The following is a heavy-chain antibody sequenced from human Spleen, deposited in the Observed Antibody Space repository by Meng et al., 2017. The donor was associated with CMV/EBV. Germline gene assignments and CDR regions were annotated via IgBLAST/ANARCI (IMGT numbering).Heavy chain of an antibody. D-gene: IGHD1-26*01. Sequence: ESLKISCTISGGGSISTGSYYWVWIRQPPGQGLEWIATIYTSGSTYYNPSLRSRVTISVGTSKTQFSLRMNSVTAADTALYFCARDSGTYSSDAFDIWGRGTMVTVSS. J-gene: IGHJ3*02. CDR1: GGGSISTGSYY. CDR3: ARDSGTYSSDAFDI. V-gene: IGHV4-39*07. CDR2: IYTSGST.